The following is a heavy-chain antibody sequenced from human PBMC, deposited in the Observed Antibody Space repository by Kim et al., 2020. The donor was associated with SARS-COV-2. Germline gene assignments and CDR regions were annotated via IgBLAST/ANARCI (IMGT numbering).Heavy chain of an antibody. CDR3: ARDRYSSSWGDYYYYGMDV. Sequence: SQTLSLTCAISGDSVSSNSAAWNWIRQSPSRGLEWLGRTYYRSKWYNDYAVSVKSRITINPDTSKNQFSLQLNSVTPEDTAVYYCARDRYSSSWGDYYYYGMDVWGQGTTVTVSS. V-gene: IGHV6-1*01. CDR2: TYYRSKWYN. J-gene: IGHJ6*02. D-gene: IGHD6-13*01. CDR1: GDSVSSNSAA.